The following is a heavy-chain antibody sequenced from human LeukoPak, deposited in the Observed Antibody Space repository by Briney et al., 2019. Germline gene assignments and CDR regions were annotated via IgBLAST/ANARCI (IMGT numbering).Heavy chain of an antibody. J-gene: IGHJ4*02. Sequence: PSGTLSLTCAVYGGSFSGYYWSWIRQPPGKGLEWIGEINHSGSTNYNPSLKSRVTISVDTSKNQFSLKLSSVTAADTAVYYCARDPGYSSSWLDYWGQGTLVTVSS. CDR1: GGSFSGYY. CDR2: INHSGST. D-gene: IGHD6-13*01. CDR3: ARDPGYSSSWLDY. V-gene: IGHV4-34*01.